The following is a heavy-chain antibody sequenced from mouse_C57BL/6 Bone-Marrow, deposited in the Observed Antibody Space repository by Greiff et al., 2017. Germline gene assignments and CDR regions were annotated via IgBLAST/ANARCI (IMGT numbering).Heavy chain of an antibody. D-gene: IGHD2-4*01. CDR1: GYTFTSYG. Sequence: VQLQESGAELARPGASVKLSCKASGYTFTSYGISWVKQRTGQGLEWIGELYPRSGNTYYNEKFKGKATLTADKSSSTAYMELRSLTSEDSAVYFGARSKDFDDDDVPYYVDDWGQGTTLTVSS. J-gene: IGHJ2*01. CDR2: LYPRSGNT. CDR3: ARSKDFDDDDVPYYVDD. V-gene: IGHV1-81*01.